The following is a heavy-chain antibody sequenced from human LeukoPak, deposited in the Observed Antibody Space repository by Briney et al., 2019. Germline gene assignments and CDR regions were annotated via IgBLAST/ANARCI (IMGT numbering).Heavy chain of an antibody. CDR2: IYYDGSNK. CDR3: ARTPYYYDSSGYYGYYYYYGMDV. D-gene: IGHD3-22*01. J-gene: IGHJ6*02. V-gene: IGHV3-33*01. CDR1: GFTFSSYG. Sequence: AAGSLRLSCAASGFTFSSYGMHWVRQAPGKGLEWVAVIYYDGSNKYYADSVKGRFTISRDNSKNTLYLQMNSLRGEDTAVYYCARTPYYYDSSGYYGYYYYYGMDVWGQGTTVTVSS.